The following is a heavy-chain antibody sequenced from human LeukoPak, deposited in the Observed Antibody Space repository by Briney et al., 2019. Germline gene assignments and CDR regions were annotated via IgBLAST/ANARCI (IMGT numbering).Heavy chain of an antibody. CDR1: GFTFSSSA. D-gene: IGHD5-12*01. CDR2: ISAGST. V-gene: IGHV3-23*01. Sequence: GGSLRLSCAASGFTFSSSAMSWVRQAPGKGLEWVSGISAGSTYYADSVTGRFTISRDNSKNTLYLQMNNLRAEDTAVYYCAKGGSGYDFGYWGQGTLVTVSS. J-gene: IGHJ4*02. CDR3: AKGGSGYDFGY.